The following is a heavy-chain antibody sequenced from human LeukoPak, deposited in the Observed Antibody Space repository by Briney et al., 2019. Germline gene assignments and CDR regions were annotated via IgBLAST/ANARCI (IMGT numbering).Heavy chain of an antibody. Sequence: SETLSLTCTLSRVATTTDDWNCIRQAPGPGLEYIGYLHYTGNTKYNPSLKSRLTISMDTSKNQFSLKLTSVTAADTAVYYCTRGLVFTGYDFQKLPDYWGQGSLVTVSS. J-gene: IGHJ4*02. CDR3: TRGLVFTGYDFQKLPDY. CDR2: LHYTGNT. V-gene: IGHV4-59*01. D-gene: IGHD5-12*01. CDR1: RVATTTDD.